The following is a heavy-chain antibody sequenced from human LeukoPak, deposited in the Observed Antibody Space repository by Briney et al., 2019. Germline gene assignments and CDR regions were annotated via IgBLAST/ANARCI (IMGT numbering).Heavy chain of an antibody. CDR3: AREIYSSSWTGGFDY. D-gene: IGHD6-13*01. CDR1: GFPFSSYS. J-gene: IGHJ4*02. Sequence: GGSLRLSCAASGFPFSSYSMNWVRQAPGKGLEWVSSISSSSSYIYYADSVKGRFTISRDNAKNSLYLQMNSLRAEDTAVYYCAREIYSSSWTGGFDYWGQGTLVTVSS. V-gene: IGHV3-21*01. CDR2: ISSSSSYI.